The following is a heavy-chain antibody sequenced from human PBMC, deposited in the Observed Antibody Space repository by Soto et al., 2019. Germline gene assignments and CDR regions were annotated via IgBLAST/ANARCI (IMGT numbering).Heavy chain of an antibody. CDR1: GGSISRSNW. CDR3: ASVRGGYYYAMDV. V-gene: IGHV4-4*02. D-gene: IGHD3-10*02. Sequence: SEPLSLTCTVSGGSISRSNWYRWVNQPPGKGLEWIGEIYHSGSTNYNPSLKSRVTISVDKSKNQFTLKLSSVTAADTAVYYCASVRGGYYYAMDVWGQGTTVTVSS. CDR2: IYHSGST. J-gene: IGHJ6*02.